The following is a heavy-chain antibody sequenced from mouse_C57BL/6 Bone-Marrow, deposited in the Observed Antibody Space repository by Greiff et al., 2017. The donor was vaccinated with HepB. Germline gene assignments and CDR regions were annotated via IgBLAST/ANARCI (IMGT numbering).Heavy chain of an antibody. V-gene: IGHV1-81*01. D-gene: IGHD2-5*01. J-gene: IGHJ4*01. CDR2: IYPRSGNT. CDR1: GYTFTSYG. CDR3: AFYYSNYYYAMDY. Sequence: QVQLQQSGAELARPGASVKLSCKASGYTFTSYGISWVKQRTGQGLEWIGEIYPRSGNTYYNEKFKGKATLTADKSSSTAYMELRSLTSEDSAVSFCAFYYSNYYYAMDYWGQGTSVTVSS.